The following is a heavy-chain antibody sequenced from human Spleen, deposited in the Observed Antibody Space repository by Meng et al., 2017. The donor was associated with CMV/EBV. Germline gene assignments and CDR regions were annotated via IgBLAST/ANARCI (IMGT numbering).Heavy chain of an antibody. Sequence: LCCAASGFAFSSCGMHWVRQGPGKELEWVALIWYDGSNENYADSVKGRFTVSRDNSKNTLYLQMNSLRAEDTAVYYCARQWQLPDYWGPGTLVTVSS. J-gene: IGHJ4*02. V-gene: IGHV3-33*01. CDR3: ARQWQLPDY. CDR1: GFAFSSCG. D-gene: IGHD2-15*01. CDR2: IWYDGSNE.